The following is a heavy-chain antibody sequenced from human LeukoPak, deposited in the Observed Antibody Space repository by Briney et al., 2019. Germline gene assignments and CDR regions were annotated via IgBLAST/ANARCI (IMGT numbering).Heavy chain of an antibody. J-gene: IGHJ3*02. V-gene: IGHV1-18*01. Sequence: ASVKVSCKASGYTFTSYDISWVRQAPGQGLEWMGWISAYNGNTNYAQKLQGRVTMTTDTSTSTAYMELRSLRSDDTAVYYCATSPTYYYDSSGYSAFDIWGQGTMVTVSS. CDR1: GYTFTSYD. D-gene: IGHD3-22*01. CDR3: ATSPTYYYDSSGYSAFDI. CDR2: ISAYNGNT.